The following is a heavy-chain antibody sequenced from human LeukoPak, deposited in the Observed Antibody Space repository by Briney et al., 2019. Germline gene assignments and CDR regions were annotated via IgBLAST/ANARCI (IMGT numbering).Heavy chain of an antibody. D-gene: IGHD3-10*01. CDR2: INQDGSET. CDR3: ARFGSGRQFHYLDF. Sequence: GGSPRLSCVVSGFTFSSYAMSWVRQAPGKGLEWVANINQDGSETYYVDSVKGRFTISRANPKNSLYLQMNSLRAEDTALYYCARFGSGRQFHYLDFWGQGALVTVSS. CDR1: GFTFSSYA. V-gene: IGHV3-7*01. J-gene: IGHJ4*02.